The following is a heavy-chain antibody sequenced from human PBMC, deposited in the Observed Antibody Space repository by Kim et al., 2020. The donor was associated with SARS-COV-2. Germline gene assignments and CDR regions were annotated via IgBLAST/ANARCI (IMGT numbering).Heavy chain of an antibody. J-gene: IGHJ4*02. CDR1: GGSFSGYY. CDR3: ARGRRGSSGWYGGYFDY. V-gene: IGHV4-34*01. CDR2: INHSGST. Sequence: SETLSLTCAVYGGSFSGYYWSWIRQPPGKGLEWIGEINHSGSTNYNPSLKSRVTISVDTSKNQFSLKLSSVTAADTAVYYCARGRRGSSGWYGGYFDYWGQGTLVTVSS. D-gene: IGHD6-19*01.